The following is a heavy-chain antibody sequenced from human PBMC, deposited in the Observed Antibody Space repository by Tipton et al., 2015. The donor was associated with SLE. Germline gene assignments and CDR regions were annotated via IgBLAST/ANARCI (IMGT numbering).Heavy chain of an antibody. J-gene: IGHJ4*02. CDR1: GFIFNTYA. CDR2: VYGSGTT. D-gene: IGHD5-18*01. CDR3: VREGDTAFDY. Sequence: SLRLSCAASGFIFNTYAMTWVRQAPGKGLEWVSVVYGSGTTYYADSVKGRFTVSRDNAKNTVYLQMDSLRAEDTAVYYCVREGDTAFDYWGQGTLVTVSS. V-gene: IGHV3-23*05.